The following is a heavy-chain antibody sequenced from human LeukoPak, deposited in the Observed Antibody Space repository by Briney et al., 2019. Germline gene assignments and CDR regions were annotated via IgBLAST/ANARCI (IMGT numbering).Heavy chain of an antibody. CDR2: ISGSGGST. J-gene: IGHJ4*02. V-gene: IGHV3-23*01. D-gene: IGHD2-15*01. CDR1: GFTFSDYY. CDR3: AKGRDCSGGSCPLDY. Sequence: PGGSLRLSCAASGFTFSDYYMNWIRQAPGKGLEWVSAISGSGGSTYYADSVKGRFTISRDNSKNTLYLQMNSLRAEDTAVYHCAKGRDCSGGSCPLDYWGQGTLVTVSS.